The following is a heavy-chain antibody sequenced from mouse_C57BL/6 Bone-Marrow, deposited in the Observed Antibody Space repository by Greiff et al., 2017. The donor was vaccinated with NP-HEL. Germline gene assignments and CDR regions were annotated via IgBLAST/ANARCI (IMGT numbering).Heavy chain of an antibody. J-gene: IGHJ2*01. CDR1: GFTFSDYY. D-gene: IGHD1-1*01. CDR3: AREGGSSYFDY. V-gene: IGHV5-16*01. Sequence: EVQLVESAGGLVQPGRSMKLSCTASGFTFSDYYMAWVRQVPEKGLEWVANINYDGSSTYYLDSLKSRFIISRDNAKNILYLQMSSLKSEDTATYYCAREGGSSYFDYWGQGTTLTVSS. CDR2: INYDGSST.